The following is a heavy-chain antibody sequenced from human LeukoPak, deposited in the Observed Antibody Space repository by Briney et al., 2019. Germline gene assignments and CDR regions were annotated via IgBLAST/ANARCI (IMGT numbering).Heavy chain of an antibody. J-gene: IGHJ6*03. CDR2: ISYDGSNK. CDR3: AKDPEWYYGSHMDV. D-gene: IGHD3-10*01. V-gene: IGHV3-30*18. Sequence: GGSLRLSCAASGFTFSSYGMHWVRQAPGKGLEWVAVISYDGSNKYYADSVKGRFTISRDNSKNTLYLQMNSLRAEDTAVYYCAKDPEWYYGSHMDVWGKGTTVTISS. CDR1: GFTFSSYG.